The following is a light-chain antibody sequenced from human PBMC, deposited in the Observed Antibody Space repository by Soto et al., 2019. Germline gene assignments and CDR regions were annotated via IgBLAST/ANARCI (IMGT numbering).Light chain of an antibody. V-gene: IGKV1-27*01. CDR1: QGISNY. J-gene: IGKJ1*01. Sequence: DIQMTQSPSSLSASVGDRVTITCRASQGISNYLAWYQQKPGKVPKLLIYAASTLQSGVPPRFSGSGSGTDFTLTIGSLQPEDVGSYFCQKYNNAPWTFDQGTKVEIK. CDR2: AAS. CDR3: QKYNNAPWT.